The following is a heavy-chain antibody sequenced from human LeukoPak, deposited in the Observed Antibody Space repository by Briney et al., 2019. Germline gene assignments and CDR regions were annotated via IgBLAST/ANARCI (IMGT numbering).Heavy chain of an antibody. V-gene: IGHV4-34*01. CDR3: ARVGDYGDSHSFDY. J-gene: IGHJ4*02. CDR2: IHHSGST. CDR1: GGSFSGYY. Sequence: SETLSLTCAVYGGSFSGYYWSWIRQPPGKGLECIGEIHHSGSTNYNPPLKSRVTLSVDTSKNQFSLKLSSVTAADTAVYYCARVGDYGDSHSFDYWGQGTLVTVSS. D-gene: IGHD4-17*01.